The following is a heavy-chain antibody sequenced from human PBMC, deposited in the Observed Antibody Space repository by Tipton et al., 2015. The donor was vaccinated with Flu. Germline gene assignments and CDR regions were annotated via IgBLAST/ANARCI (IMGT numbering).Heavy chain of an antibody. CDR3: ARNIVVGDEKWFDP. Sequence: LRLSCTVSGGSISSGDYYWTWIRQLPGKGLEWIGFIYYSGSTSYNPSLKSRVTISIDTSNNQFSLRLRSVTAADTAMYYCARNIVVGDEKWFDPWGQGTLVTVSS. D-gene: IGHD2-2*01. J-gene: IGHJ5*02. CDR2: IYYSGST. V-gene: IGHV4-31*02. CDR1: GGSISSGDYY.